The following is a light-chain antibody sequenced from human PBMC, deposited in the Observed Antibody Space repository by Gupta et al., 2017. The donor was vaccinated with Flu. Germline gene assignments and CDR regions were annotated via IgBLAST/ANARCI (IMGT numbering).Light chain of an antibody. CDR1: QSVSRY. Sequence: DIQMTQSPSSLSASVGDRVSITCRASQSVSRYLNWYQQKPGIAPKLLIYAASSLQSGVPSRFSGSGSGTDFTLTINSLQPEDFATYYCQQSDSTSWMFGQGTKVEI. CDR3: QQSDSTSWM. CDR2: AAS. J-gene: IGKJ1*01. V-gene: IGKV1-39*01.